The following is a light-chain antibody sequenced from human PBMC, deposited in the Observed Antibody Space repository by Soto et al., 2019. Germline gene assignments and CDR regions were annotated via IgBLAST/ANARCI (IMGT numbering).Light chain of an antibody. CDR3: RHYYTYPIS. CDR1: QNISSW. V-gene: IGKV1-5*03. J-gene: IGKJ5*01. CDR2: EAS. Sequence: DIQMTQSPSTLSAYVGDRVTITCRASQNISSWLAWYQQKPGRAPNLLIYEASTLESGVPSRFSGSGSGTEFTLTISSLQPDDFATYYCRHYYTYPISFGQGTRLEIK.